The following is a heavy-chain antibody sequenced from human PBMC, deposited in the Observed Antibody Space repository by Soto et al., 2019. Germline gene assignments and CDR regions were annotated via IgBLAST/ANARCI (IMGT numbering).Heavy chain of an antibody. CDR3: ARVSWGCSSTSCSLDY. J-gene: IGHJ4*02. Sequence: GGSLRLSCAASGFTFSSYSMNWVRQAPGKGLEWVSYISSSSTIYYSDSVKGRFTISRDNAKNSLYLQMNSLRAEDTAVYYCARVSWGCSSTSCSLDYWGQGTLVTVSS. D-gene: IGHD2-2*01. V-gene: IGHV3-48*01. CDR2: ISSSSTI. CDR1: GFTFSSYS.